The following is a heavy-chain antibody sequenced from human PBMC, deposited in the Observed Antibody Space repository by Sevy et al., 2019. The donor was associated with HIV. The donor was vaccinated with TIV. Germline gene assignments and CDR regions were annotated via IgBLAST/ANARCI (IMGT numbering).Heavy chain of an antibody. D-gene: IGHD3-10*01. J-gene: IGHJ4*02. CDR3: VRRGVDAYNVYFDL. Sequence: GGSLRLSCTASGYTFPEFSFNWVRQAPGKGLEWLSYISTGTDHIYYADSAKGRFTISRDDAKNSVYLEMKSLRDQDTALYYCVRRGVDAYNVYFDLWGQGTLVTVSS. CDR2: ISTGTDHI. CDR1: GYTFPEFS. V-gene: IGHV3-21*05.